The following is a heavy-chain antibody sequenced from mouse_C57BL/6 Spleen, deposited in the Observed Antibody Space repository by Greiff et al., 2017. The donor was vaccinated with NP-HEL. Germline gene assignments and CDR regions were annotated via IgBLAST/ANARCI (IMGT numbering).Heavy chain of an antibody. CDR2: IHPNSGST. CDR1: GYTFTSYW. CDR3: ARPYYGYDWYFDV. Sequence: VQLQQSGAELVKPGASVKLSCKASGYTFTSYWMHWVKQRPGQGLEWIGMIHPNSGSTNYNEKFKSKATLTVDKSSSTAYMQLSSLTSEDSAVYYCARPYYGYDWYFDVWGTGTTVTVSS. J-gene: IGHJ1*03. D-gene: IGHD2-9*01. V-gene: IGHV1-64*01.